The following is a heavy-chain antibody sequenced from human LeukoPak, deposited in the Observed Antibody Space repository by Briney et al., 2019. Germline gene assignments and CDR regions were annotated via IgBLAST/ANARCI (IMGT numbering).Heavy chain of an antibody. Sequence: ASVKVSCKASGYTFTSYGISWVRQAPGQGLEWMGWISAYNGNTNYAQKLQGRVTMTTDTSTSTAYMELRSLRSDDTAVYYCARVVGRTFEVPRAFDIWGQGTMVTVSS. CDR3: ARVVGRTFEVPRAFDI. V-gene: IGHV1-18*01. CDR2: ISAYNGNT. J-gene: IGHJ3*02. CDR1: GYTFTSYG. D-gene: IGHD2-21*01.